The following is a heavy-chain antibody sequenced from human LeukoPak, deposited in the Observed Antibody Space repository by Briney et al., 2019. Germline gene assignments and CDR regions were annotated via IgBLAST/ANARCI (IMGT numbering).Heavy chain of an antibody. CDR1: GFTFNNAW. D-gene: IGHD1-26*01. CDR3: TTGIRWEVGTGY. V-gene: IGHV3-15*01. CDR2: IKSNSDGGTT. Sequence: GGSLRLSCAASGFTFNNAWMSWVRQAPGKGLEWVGRIKSNSDGGTTDFAAPVKGRFTISRDDSKNTLFLQMNSLKTEDTAVYYCTTGIRWEVGTGYWGQGTLVTVSS. J-gene: IGHJ4*02.